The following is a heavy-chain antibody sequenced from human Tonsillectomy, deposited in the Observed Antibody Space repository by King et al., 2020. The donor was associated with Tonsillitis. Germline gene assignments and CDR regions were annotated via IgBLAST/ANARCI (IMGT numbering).Heavy chain of an antibody. J-gene: IGHJ4*02. CDR3: AREKSGVQLALDS. Sequence: VQLVESGGGLVQPGGSLRLACAASGLPFSDDWMHWVRQGPGKGLVWVSRINTDGRTANYADTVKGRFTISRDNAKSTLYLQMNSLRAEDTAMYYCAREKSGVQLALDSWGQGTLVTVSS. CDR2: INTDGRTA. CDR1: GLPFSDDW. D-gene: IGHD6-6*01. V-gene: IGHV3-74*02.